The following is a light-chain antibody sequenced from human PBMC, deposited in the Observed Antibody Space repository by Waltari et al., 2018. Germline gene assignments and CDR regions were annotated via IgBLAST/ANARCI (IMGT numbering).Light chain of an antibody. J-gene: IGKJ1*01. CDR1: QSVSSN. CDR2: GAS. V-gene: IGKV3-15*01. CDR3: QQYNNWPPT. Sequence: EIVMTQSPATLSVSPGERATLSCRASQSVSSNLAWYQQKPGQAPRLLIYGASTRATWIPARFSCSGSGTEFTLTISSMQSEDFAVYYCQQYNNWPPTFGQGTKVEIK.